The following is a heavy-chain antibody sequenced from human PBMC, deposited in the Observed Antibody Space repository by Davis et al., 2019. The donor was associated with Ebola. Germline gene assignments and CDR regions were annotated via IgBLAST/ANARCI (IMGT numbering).Heavy chain of an antibody. J-gene: IGHJ4*02. CDR1: GYTFTSYA. CDR2: ISAYNGNT. CDR3: ARGAPVLSFDY. Sequence: ASVKVSCKASGYTFTSYAMNWVRQAPGQGLDWMGCISAYNGNTNYAQKLQGRVTMTTDTSTSTAYMELRSLRSDDTAVYYCARGAPVLSFDYWGQGTLVTVSS. V-gene: IGHV1-18*01. D-gene: IGHD3-16*01.